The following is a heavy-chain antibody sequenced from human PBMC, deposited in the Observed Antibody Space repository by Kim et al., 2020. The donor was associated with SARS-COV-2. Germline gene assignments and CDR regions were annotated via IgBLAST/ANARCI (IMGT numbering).Heavy chain of an antibody. CDR3: AKEGYSSSWIKNFDY. Sequence: GGSLRLSCAASGFTFSSYGMHWVRQAPGKGLEWVAVISYDGSNKYYADSVKGRFTISRDNSKNTLYLQMNSLRAEDTAVYYCAKEGYSSSWIKNFDYWGQGTLVTVSS. V-gene: IGHV3-30*18. J-gene: IGHJ4*02. D-gene: IGHD6-13*01. CDR1: GFTFSSYG. CDR2: ISYDGSNK.